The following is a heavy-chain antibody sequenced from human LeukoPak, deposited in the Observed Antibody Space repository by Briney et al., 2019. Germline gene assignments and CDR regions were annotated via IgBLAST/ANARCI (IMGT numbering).Heavy chain of an antibody. J-gene: IGHJ6*02. CDR3: ARQTV. Sequence: GGSLRLSCAASGFIFSAYTMHWVRQAPGKGLEWVALISYDGTNKDYADSVKGRFTISRDNSKNTLFLQMNSLRSEDTAVYYCARQTVWGQGTTVTVSS. CDR1: GFIFSAYT. CDR2: ISYDGTNK. V-gene: IGHV3-30*04.